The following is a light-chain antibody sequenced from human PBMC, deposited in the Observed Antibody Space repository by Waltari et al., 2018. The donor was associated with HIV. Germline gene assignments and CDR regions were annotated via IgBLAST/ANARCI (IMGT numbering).Light chain of an antibody. Sequence: QSVLTQPPSVSGAPGQRVTISCTGSSSNIGAGYDVHWYQQLPGTAPKLLIYGNSNRPSGVPDRFSGSKSGTSASLAITGIRAEDEADYYCQSYDSSLSWVFGGGTKLTVL. J-gene: IGLJ3*02. V-gene: IGLV1-40*01. CDR3: QSYDSSLSWV. CDR2: GNS. CDR1: SSNIGAGYD.